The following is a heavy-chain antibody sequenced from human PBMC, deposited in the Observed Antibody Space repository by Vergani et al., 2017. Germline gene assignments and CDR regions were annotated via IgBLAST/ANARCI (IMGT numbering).Heavy chain of an antibody. D-gene: IGHD2-21*02. J-gene: IGHJ4*02. CDR3: AGVSAYCGGDCSRDY. CDR1: GFTFSSYS. CDR2: ISSSSSYI. Sequence: EVQLVESGGGLVKPGGSLRLSCAASGFTFSSYSMNWVRQAPGKGLEWVSSISSSSSYIYYADSVKGRFTISRDNAKNSLYLQMNSLRAEDTAVYYCAGVSAYCGGDCSRDYGGQGTLVTVSS. V-gene: IGHV3-21*01.